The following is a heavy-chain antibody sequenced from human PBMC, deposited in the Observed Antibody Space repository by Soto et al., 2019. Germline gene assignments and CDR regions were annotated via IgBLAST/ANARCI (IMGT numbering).Heavy chain of an antibody. CDR1: GYTFTSYA. D-gene: IGHD3-9*01. V-gene: IGHV1-3*01. CDR3: TKGSHYDILTAYHAFDF. Sequence: ASVKVSCKASGYTFTSYAMHWVRQAPGQRLEWMGWINAGNGNTKYSQKFQGRVTITRDTSASTAYMELTSLRAEDTAVYFCTKGSHYDILTAYHAFDFWGPGTLVNVSS. J-gene: IGHJ4*02. CDR2: INAGNGNT.